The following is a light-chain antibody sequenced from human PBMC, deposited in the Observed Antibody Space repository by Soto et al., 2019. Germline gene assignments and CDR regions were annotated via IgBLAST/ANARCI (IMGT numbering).Light chain of an antibody. J-gene: IGKJ4*01. Sequence: EIVLTQSPGTLSLSPGERATLSCRASQSVSSRSLAWYQQKPGQAPRRLIYGASSRATAIPDRFSGSGSGTDCTLTISRLEPEDFALYYCQQYGSSPLTFGGGTKVEIK. CDR3: QQYGSSPLT. V-gene: IGKV3-20*01. CDR1: QSVSSRS. CDR2: GAS.